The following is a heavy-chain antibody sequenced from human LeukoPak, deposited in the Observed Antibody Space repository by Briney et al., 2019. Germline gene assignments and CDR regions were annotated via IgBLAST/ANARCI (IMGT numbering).Heavy chain of an antibody. J-gene: IGHJ6*02. CDR2: IFKNGRER. D-gene: IGHD3-3*01. CDR1: GFIFSSYG. CDR3: AHLEWDYAGGMYV. Sequence: GGSLRLSCAASGFIFSSYGMNWVRQAPGKGLEWVSGIFKNGRERYADSVMGRFTISRDNSNKTLYLQMNSLREDDAAVYYCAHLEWDYAGGMYVWGQGNTVTVS. V-gene: IGHV3-23*05.